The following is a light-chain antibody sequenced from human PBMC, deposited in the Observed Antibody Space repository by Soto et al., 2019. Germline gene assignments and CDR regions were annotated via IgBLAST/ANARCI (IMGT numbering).Light chain of an antibody. Sequence: EIEMTQSPAIVSGSGGERATLSCSPTQSVSSSYLAWYQQKPGQAPRLLISGASSRATGIPGMFSGSGSGTDFTLPIIRLAPADFALYYCQPYGSSGPFGQGTKLDI. CDR2: GAS. V-gene: IGKV3-20*01. J-gene: IGKJ1*01. CDR3: QPYGSSGP. CDR1: QSVSSSY.